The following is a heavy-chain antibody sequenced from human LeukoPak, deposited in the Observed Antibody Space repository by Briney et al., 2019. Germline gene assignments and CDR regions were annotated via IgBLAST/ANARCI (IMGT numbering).Heavy chain of an antibody. CDR3: ARRGATMVRGTKLDYYYGMGV. Sequence: PSETLSLTCAVYGGSFSGYYWSWIRQPPGKGLEWIGEINHSGSTNYNPSLKSRVTISVDTSKNQFSLKLSSVTAADTAVYYCARRGATMVRGTKLDYYYGMGVWGKGTTVTVSS. V-gene: IGHV4-34*01. D-gene: IGHD3-10*01. CDR2: INHSGST. J-gene: IGHJ6*04. CDR1: GGSFSGYY.